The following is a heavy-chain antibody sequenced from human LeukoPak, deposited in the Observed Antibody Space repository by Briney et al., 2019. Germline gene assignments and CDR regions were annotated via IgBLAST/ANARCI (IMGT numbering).Heavy chain of an antibody. D-gene: IGHD3-10*01. CDR1: GFALSTYW. CDR3: ARGRGVFDY. Sequence: GGSLRLSCAASGFALSTYWMSWVRQAPGKGLEWVGNIKQDGSEKYYVDSVKGRFTMSRDNAKNSLYLEMRSLRAEDTAVYYCARGRGVFDYWGQGTLVTVSS. V-gene: IGHV3-7*05. CDR2: IKQDGSEK. J-gene: IGHJ4*02.